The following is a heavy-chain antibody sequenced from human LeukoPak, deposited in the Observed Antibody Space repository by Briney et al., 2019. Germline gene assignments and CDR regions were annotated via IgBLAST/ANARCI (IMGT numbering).Heavy chain of an antibody. CDR3: ATDRLSPYDNGDGVGRWDFGL. J-gene: IGHJ2*01. CDR1: GGTFSSYA. D-gene: IGHD4-17*01. V-gene: IGHV1-69*05. Sequence: GSSVKVSCKAPGGTFSSYASSWVRQAPGQGLEWMGGIIPIFGTANYAQKFQGRITLTRDTSTSTAYMELRSLRFDDTAVYYCATDRLSPYDNGDGVGRWDFGLWGRGTLATVSS. CDR2: IIPIFGTA.